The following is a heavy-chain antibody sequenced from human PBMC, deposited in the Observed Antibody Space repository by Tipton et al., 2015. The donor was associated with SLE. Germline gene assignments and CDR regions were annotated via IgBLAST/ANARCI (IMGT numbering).Heavy chain of an antibody. CDR1: GGSISSYY. D-gene: IGHD6-6*01. Sequence: TLSLTCTVSGGSISSYYWSWIRPPPGKGLEWIGYTYYSGSTNYNPSLKSRVTISVDTSKNQFSLKLSSVTAADTAVYYCAREEAARPGWYFDLWGRGTLVTVSS. CDR2: TYYSGST. J-gene: IGHJ2*01. CDR3: AREEAARPGWYFDL. V-gene: IGHV4-59*01.